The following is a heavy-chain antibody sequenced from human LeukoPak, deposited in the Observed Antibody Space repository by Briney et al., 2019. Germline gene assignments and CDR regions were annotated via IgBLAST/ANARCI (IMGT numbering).Heavy chain of an antibody. J-gene: IGHJ4*02. V-gene: IGHV5-51*01. CDR3: ARPRLNGWYYFDY. D-gene: IGHD6-19*01. Sequence: GESLKISCKGSGYSFTSYWIGWVRQMPGKGLEWMGIIYPGDSDTRYSPSFQGQVTTSADKSISTAYLQRSSLKASDTAMYYCARPRLNGWYYFDYWGQGTLVTVSS. CDR2: IYPGDSDT. CDR1: GYSFTSYW.